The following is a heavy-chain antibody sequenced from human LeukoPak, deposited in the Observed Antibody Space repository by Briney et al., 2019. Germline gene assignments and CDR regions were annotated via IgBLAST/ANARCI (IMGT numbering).Heavy chain of an antibody. CDR1: GFTFDDYG. J-gene: IGHJ4*02. CDR3: AKDYGYSSSWYDY. CDR2: ISWNSASV. V-gene: IGHV3-9*01. D-gene: IGHD6-13*01. Sequence: GGSLKLSCEASGFTFDDYGMHWVRQAPGKGLEWVSTISWNSASVGYVDSVKGRFTISRDNAKKTLYLQMNSLRPEDTALYYCAKDYGYSSSWYDYWGQGTLVTVSS.